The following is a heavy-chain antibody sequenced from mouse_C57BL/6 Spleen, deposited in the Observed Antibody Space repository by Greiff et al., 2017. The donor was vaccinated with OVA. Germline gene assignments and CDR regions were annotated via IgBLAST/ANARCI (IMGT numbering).Heavy chain of an antibody. V-gene: IGHV5-16*01. Sequence: EVQLVESEGGLVQPGSSMKLSCTASGFTFSDYYMAWVRQVPEKGLEWVANINYDGSSTYYLDSLKSRFIISRDNAKNILYLQMSSLKSEDTATYYCARESSYWYFDVWGTGTTVTVSS. CDR3: ARESSYWYFDV. D-gene: IGHD1-3*01. CDR2: INYDGSST. J-gene: IGHJ1*03. CDR1: GFTFSDYY.